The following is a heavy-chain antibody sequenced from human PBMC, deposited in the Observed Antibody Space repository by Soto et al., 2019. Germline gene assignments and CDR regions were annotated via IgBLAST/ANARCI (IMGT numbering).Heavy chain of an antibody. D-gene: IGHD2-2*01. V-gene: IGHV4-31*03. Sequence: SETLSLTCTVSGGSISSGGYYWSWIRQHPGKGLEWIGYIYYSGSTYYNPSLKSRVTISVDTSKNQFSLKLSSVTAADTAVYYCARDLRGSLPAAMGYFDYWGQGTLVTVSS. CDR2: IYYSGST. J-gene: IGHJ4*02. CDR1: GGSISSGGYY. CDR3: ARDLRGSLPAAMGYFDY.